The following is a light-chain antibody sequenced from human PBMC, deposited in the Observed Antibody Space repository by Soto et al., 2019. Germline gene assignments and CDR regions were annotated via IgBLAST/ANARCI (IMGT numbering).Light chain of an antibody. CDR3: LQRKQSPYT. Sequence: DIVLTQTPLFLPVTPGEPASISCRSSQSLLDSNDGNTYLDCYLHKPGQSPQLLIYTLSSRSSGVPDRFSVSGSGTDFTLKISRVEAEAVGVYFGLQRKQSPYTSGRGTKL. J-gene: IGKJ2*01. V-gene: IGKV2-40*01. CDR2: TLS. CDR1: QSLLDSNDGNTY.